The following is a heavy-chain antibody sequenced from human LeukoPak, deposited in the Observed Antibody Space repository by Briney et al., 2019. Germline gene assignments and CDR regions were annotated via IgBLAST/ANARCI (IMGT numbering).Heavy chain of an antibody. CDR1: GGSISTYY. D-gene: IGHD3-10*01. Sequence: PSETLSLTCTVSGGSISTYYWSWIRQPPGKGLEWIGYIYYSGSTNYNPSLKSRVTISVDTSKNQFSLKLSSVTAADTAVYYCARLVTYFGSGTYYYYYFDYWGQGTLVTVSS. V-gene: IGHV4-59*08. CDR3: ARLVTYFGSGTYYYYYFDY. J-gene: IGHJ4*02. CDR2: IYYSGST.